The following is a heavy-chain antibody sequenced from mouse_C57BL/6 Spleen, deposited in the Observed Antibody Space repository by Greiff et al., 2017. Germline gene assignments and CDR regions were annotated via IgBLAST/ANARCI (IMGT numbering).Heavy chain of an antibody. Sequence: QVQLQQSGAELVRPGASVTLSCKASGYTFTDYEMHWVKQTPVHGLEWIGAIDPETGGTAYNQKFKGKAILTADNSSSTAYMELRSLTSEDSAVYYCTRGTTAYYFDYWGQGTTLTVSS. CDR1: GYTFTDYE. CDR3: TRGTTAYYFDY. D-gene: IGHD1-2*01. J-gene: IGHJ2*01. V-gene: IGHV1-15*01. CDR2: IDPETGGT.